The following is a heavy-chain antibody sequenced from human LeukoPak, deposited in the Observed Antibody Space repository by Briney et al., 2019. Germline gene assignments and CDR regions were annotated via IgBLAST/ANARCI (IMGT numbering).Heavy chain of an antibody. CDR1: GYTFTGYY. CDR2: INPNSGGT. V-gene: IGHV1-2*02. D-gene: IGHD3-10*01. CDR3: ARGESLWFGGSIDY. Sequence: GASVKVSCKASGYTFTGYYMHWVRQAPGQGLEWMGWINPNSGGTNYAQKFQGRVTMTTDTSTSTAYMELRSLRSDDTAVYYCARGESLWFGGSIDYWGQGTLVTVSS. J-gene: IGHJ4*02.